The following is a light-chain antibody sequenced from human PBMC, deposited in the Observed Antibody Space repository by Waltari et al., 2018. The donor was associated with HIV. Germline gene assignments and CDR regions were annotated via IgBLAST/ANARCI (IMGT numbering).Light chain of an antibody. CDR2: EDT. J-gene: IGLJ2*01. V-gene: IGLV6-57*04. Sequence: FMLTQPHSMSASPGTTVTISCTRSSGPIASTSVPWYPQRPGGAPTTVVFEDTQRPSGVPERFSGSIDSSSNSASLTISGLKTEDEADYYCQSYDTTNHLIFGGGTKVTVL. CDR3: QSYDTTNHLI. CDR1: SGPIASTS.